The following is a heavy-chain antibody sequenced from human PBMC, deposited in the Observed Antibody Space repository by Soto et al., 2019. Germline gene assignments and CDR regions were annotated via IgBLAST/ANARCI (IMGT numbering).Heavy chain of an antibody. CDR2: ISAYNGNT. D-gene: IGHD3-16*01. CDR1: GYTFTNFG. CDR3: ARGGTPIDC. J-gene: IGHJ4*02. V-gene: IGHV1-18*01. Sequence: QVQLVQSGAEVKKPGASVKVSCKASGYTFTNFGISWVRQAPGQGIEWMGWISAYNGNTNYAQNFQGRVTMTTDTSTSTASMELRSLRSDATAVYYCARGGTPIDCWGQGTLVTVSS.